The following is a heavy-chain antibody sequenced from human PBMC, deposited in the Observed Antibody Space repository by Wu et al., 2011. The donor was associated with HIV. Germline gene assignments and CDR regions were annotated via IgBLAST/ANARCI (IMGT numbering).Heavy chain of an antibody. V-gene: IGHV1-69*01. J-gene: IGHJ4*02. CDR2: IIPIFGTA. CDR1: GGTFSSYA. D-gene: IGHD5-24*01. CDR3: VAQRRDGYNSGSYFDY. Sequence: QVQLVQSGAEVKKPGSSVKVSCKASGGTFSSYAISWVRQAPGQGLEWMGGIIPIFGTANNAQKFQGRVTITTDESTSTAYMELSSLRSEDTAVYYXVAQRRDGYNSGSYFDYWGQGTLVTVSS.